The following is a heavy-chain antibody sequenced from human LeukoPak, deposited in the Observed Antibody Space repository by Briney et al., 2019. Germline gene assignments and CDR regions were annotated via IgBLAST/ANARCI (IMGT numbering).Heavy chain of an antibody. D-gene: IGHD2-15*01. CDR2: ISSSSSYI. Sequence: GGSLRLSCAASGFTFSSYSMNWVRQAPGKGLEWVSSISSSSSYIYYADSVKGRFTISRDNAKNSLYLQMNSLRAEDTAVYYCATFGSGGFAFDIWGQGTMVTVSS. CDR1: GFTFSSYS. J-gene: IGHJ3*02. CDR3: ATFGSGGFAFDI. V-gene: IGHV3-21*01.